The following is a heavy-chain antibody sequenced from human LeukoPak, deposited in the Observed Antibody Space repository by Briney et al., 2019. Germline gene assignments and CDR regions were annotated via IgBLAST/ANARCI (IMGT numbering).Heavy chain of an antibody. CDR3: TRLLVGITMVRGARFDY. CDR1: GFTFGDYA. CDR2: IRSKAYDGTT. J-gene: IGHJ4*02. Sequence: GGSLRLSCTASGFTFGDYAMSWVRQAPGKGLEWVGFIRSKAYDGTTEYAASVKGRFTISRDDSKSIAYLQMNSLKTEDTAVYYCTRLLVGITMVRGARFDYWGQGTLVTVSS. D-gene: IGHD3-10*01. V-gene: IGHV3-49*04.